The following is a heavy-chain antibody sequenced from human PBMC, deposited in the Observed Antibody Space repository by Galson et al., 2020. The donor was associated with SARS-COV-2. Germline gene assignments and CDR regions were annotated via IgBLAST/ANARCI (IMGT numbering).Heavy chain of an antibody. V-gene: IGHV4-38-2*01. CDR2: FYQDGTS. Sequence: SETLSLTCAVSGFSVRRGHFWGWIRQPPGRGLEWIGNFYQDGTSYYNPSLKSRVSISTDTSTNVVSLRLKSVTAATTAVYYCARHAAECSGGVCTHTYFAVLDVWGQGTTVIVS. D-gene: IGHD2-21*02. CDR1: GFSVRRGHF. J-gene: IGHJ6*02. CDR3: ARHAAECSGGVCTHTYFAVLDV.